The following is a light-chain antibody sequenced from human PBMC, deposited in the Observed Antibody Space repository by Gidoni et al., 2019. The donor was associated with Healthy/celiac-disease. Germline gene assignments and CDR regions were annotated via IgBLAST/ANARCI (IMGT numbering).Light chain of an antibody. V-gene: IGKV2-28*01. CDR3: MQALQTPPGT. CDR1: QRLLHSNGYNQ. Sequence: DIVMTQSPLSLPVTPVEPSSISCRSSQRLLHSNGYNQLDWYLQKPGQSPQLLIYLGSNRASGVPDRFSGSGSGTDFTLKISRVEAEDVGVYYCMQALQTPPGTFGPGTKVDIK. CDR2: LGS. J-gene: IGKJ3*01.